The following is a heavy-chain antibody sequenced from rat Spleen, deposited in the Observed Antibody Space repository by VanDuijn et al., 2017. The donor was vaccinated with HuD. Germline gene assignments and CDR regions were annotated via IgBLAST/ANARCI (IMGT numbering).Heavy chain of an antibody. J-gene: IGHJ2*01. D-gene: IGHD1-2*01. CDR1: GFTFNNYW. CDR3: TRGSSIAAISYFDY. V-gene: IGHV5-31*01. Sequence: EVHLVESGGGLVQPGRSLKLSCVASGFTFNNYWMTWIRQAPGKGLEWVASITNTGGSTYYPDSVKGRYTISRDNAKSTLYLQMNSLRSEDTATYYCTRGSSIAAISYFDYWGQGAMVTVSS. CDR2: ITNTGGST.